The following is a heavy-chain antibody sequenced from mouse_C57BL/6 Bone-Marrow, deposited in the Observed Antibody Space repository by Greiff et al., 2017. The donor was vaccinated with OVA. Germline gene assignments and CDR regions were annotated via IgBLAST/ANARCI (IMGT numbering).Heavy chain of an antibody. CDR1: GYSITSGYY. J-gene: IGHJ4*01. CDR3: ARDGTFYAMDY. D-gene: IGHD1-1*02. CDR2: KSYDGSN. V-gene: IGHV3-6*01. Sequence: DVQLQESGPGLVKPSQSLSLTCSVTGYSITSGYYWYWIRQFPGNKLEWMGYKSYDGSNNYNPTLKNRTSITSDTSKNQFFLKLNSVTTEDTATYYCARDGTFYAMDYWGQGTSVTVSS.